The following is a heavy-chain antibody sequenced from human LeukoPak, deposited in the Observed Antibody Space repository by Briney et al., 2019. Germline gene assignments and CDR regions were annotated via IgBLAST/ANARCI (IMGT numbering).Heavy chain of an antibody. V-gene: IGHV1-2*02. CDR2: INPNNGGT. CDR3: ARVIAVAGILYFDY. D-gene: IGHD6-19*01. J-gene: IGHJ4*02. Sequence: GASVKVSCKASGYTFTSYYMHWVRQAPGQGLEWMGWINPNNGGTTYAQKFQGRVTMTRDTSITTAYMELSRLRSDDTAVYYCARVIAVAGILYFDYWGQGTLVTVSS. CDR1: GYTFTSYY.